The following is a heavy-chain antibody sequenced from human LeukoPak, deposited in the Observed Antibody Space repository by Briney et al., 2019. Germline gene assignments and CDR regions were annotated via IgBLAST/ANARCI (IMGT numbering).Heavy chain of an antibody. D-gene: IGHD6-19*01. CDR2: ISSSGSTI. J-gene: IGHJ6*02. CDR1: GFTFSSYE. V-gene: IGHV3-48*03. Sequence: PGGSLRLSCAASGFTFSSYEMNWVRQAPGKGLEWVSYISSSGSTIYYADSVKGRFTISTDNAKNSLYLQMNSLRAEDTAVYYCARDISGSGWYYYYYYGMDVWGQGTTVTVSS. CDR3: ARDISGSGWYYYYYYGMDV.